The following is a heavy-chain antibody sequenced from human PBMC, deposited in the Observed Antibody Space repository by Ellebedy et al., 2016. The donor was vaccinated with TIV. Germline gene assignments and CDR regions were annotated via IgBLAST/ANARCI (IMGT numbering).Heavy chain of an antibody. CDR2: IYSSGST. CDR1: GDSVSRRRYY. J-gene: IGHJ3*02. D-gene: IGHD3-10*01. CDR3: TYGINSDAFDI. V-gene: IGHV4-61*03. Sequence: SETLSLXXTVSGDSVSRRRYYWSWIRQSPGKGLEWIGYIYSSGSTKYNPSLKSRLTISADTSKKHFSLRLNSATAADTAVYYCTYGINSDAFDIWGHGTLVTVSS.